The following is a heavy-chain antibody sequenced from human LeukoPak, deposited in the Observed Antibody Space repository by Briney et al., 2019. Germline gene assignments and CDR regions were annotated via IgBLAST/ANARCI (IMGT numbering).Heavy chain of an antibody. D-gene: IGHD1-1*01. V-gene: IGHV4-39*06. CDR1: NGSIFSHDSY. CDR2: MYYSGTT. CDR3: AKLVGTTGYCYL. Sequence: PSESLSLSCTVSNGSIFSHDSYSAWVRQPPGKGLEWIVGMYYSGTTYYNPSLQSRVTMSVDMAKNHFPLNMASVSAADTAVYFCAKLVGTTGYCYLWGRGALVTVAS. J-gene: IGHJ5*02.